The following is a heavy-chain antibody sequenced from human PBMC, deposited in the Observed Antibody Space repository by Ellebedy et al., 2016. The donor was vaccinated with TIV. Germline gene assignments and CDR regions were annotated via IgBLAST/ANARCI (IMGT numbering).Heavy chain of an antibody. J-gene: IGHJ4*02. CDR1: GYTLTELS. V-gene: IGHV1-24*01. CDR3: ARASYDSSGTVNDY. Sequence: AVSVKVSCKVSGYTLTELSMHWVRQAPGKGLEWMGGFDPEDGETIYAQKFQGRVTMTEDTSTDTAYMELNSLTSEDTAVYYCARASYDSSGTVNDYWGQGTLVTVSS. D-gene: IGHD3-22*01. CDR2: FDPEDGET.